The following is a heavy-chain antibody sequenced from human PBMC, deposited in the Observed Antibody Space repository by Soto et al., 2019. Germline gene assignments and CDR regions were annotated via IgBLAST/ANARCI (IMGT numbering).Heavy chain of an antibody. CDR1: GYTFTSYA. CDR3: ARGPGIAVWGGY. J-gene: IGHJ4*02. Sequence: QVQLVQSGAEVKKPGASVKVSCKASGYTFTSYAMHWVRQAPGQRLEWMGWINAGNGNTKYSQKFQGRVTITRDTSASTAYIELSSLRAEDTAVYYCARGPGIAVWGGYWGQGTLVTVSS. V-gene: IGHV1-3*01. D-gene: IGHD6-19*01. CDR2: INAGNGNT.